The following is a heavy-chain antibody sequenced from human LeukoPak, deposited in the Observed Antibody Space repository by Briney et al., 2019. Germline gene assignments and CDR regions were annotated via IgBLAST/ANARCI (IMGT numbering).Heavy chain of an antibody. J-gene: IGHJ5*02. CDR3: ARETVVVAATPYNWFDP. CDR2: IYYSGST. D-gene: IGHD2-15*01. CDR1: GGSLISTDHH. Sequence: PSETLSLTCVVSGGSLISTDHHWGWIRQTPGKGLEWIGYIYYSGSTNYNPSLKSRVTISVDTSKNQFSLKLSSVTAADTAVYYCARETVVVAATPYNWFDPWGQGTLVTVSS. V-gene: IGHV4-61*08.